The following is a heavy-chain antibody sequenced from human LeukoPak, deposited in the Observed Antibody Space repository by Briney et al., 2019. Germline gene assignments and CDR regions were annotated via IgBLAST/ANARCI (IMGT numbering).Heavy chain of an antibody. CDR1: GFTFSTYW. J-gene: IGHJ1*01. CDR2: ISSDGSST. D-gene: IGHD3-22*01. Sequence: QPGGSLRLPCAASGFTFSTYWMYWVRQAPGKGLVWLSRISSDGSSTNYADSVKGRFTISRDNSKNTLYLQMNSLRAEDTAVYYCSGGYYFEYFQHWGQGTLVTVSS. V-gene: IGHV3-74*01. CDR3: SGGYYFEYFQH.